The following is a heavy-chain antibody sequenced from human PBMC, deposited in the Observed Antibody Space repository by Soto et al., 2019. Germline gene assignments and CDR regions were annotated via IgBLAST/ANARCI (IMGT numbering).Heavy chain of an antibody. CDR1: GFTFSSYG. Sequence: GGSLRLSCAASGFTFSSYGMHWVRQAPGKGLEWVAVISYDGSNKYYADSVKGRFTISRDNSKNTLYLQMNSLRAEDTAVYYCAKKKRANCSGGSCYNYYYYYGMDVWGQGTTVTVSS. J-gene: IGHJ6*02. CDR2: ISYDGSNK. D-gene: IGHD2-15*01. V-gene: IGHV3-30*18. CDR3: AKKKRANCSGGSCYNYYYYYGMDV.